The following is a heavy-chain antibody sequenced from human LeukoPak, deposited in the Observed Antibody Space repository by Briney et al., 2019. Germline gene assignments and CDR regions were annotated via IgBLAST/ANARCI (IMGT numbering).Heavy chain of an antibody. D-gene: IGHD7-27*01. CDR2: IYTSGST. Sequence: SETLSLTCTVSGVSISSYYWSWIRQPAGKGLEWIGRIYTSGSTNYNPYLKSRVTMSVDTSKNQFSLKLSSVTAADTAVYYCARGWGLARWFDPWGQGTLVTVSS. CDR1: GVSISSYY. J-gene: IGHJ5*02. CDR3: ARGWGLARWFDP. V-gene: IGHV4-4*07.